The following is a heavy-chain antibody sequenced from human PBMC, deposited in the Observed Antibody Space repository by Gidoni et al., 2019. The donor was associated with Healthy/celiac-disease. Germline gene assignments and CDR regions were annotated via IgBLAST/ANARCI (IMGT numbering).Heavy chain of an antibody. V-gene: IGHV3-23*01. Sequence: EVQLLESGGGLVQPGGSLRLSCAASGFTFSSYAMSWVRQAPGKGLEWVSAISSSGGSTSYADSVKGRFTISRDNSKNTLYLQMNSLRAEDTAIYYCAKDNDFWSGYADYWGQGTLVTVSS. CDR3: AKDNDFWSGYADY. CDR2: ISSSGGST. D-gene: IGHD3-3*01. J-gene: IGHJ4*02. CDR1: GFTFSSYA.